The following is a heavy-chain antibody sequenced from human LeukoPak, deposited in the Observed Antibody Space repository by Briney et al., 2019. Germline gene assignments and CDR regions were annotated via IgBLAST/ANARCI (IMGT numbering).Heavy chain of an antibody. J-gene: IGHJ4*02. Sequence: GGSLRLSCAASGFTFDTYNFNWVRQAPGKGLEWVATIRSYSSYIHYADSVKGRFIISRDDAKKSMYLQMNSLRVEDTAVYFCARDRNGGNTYYFDYWGQGTLVTVSS. CDR2: IRSYSSYI. D-gene: IGHD4-23*01. V-gene: IGHV3-21*01. CDR1: GFTFDTYN. CDR3: ARDRNGGNTYYFDY.